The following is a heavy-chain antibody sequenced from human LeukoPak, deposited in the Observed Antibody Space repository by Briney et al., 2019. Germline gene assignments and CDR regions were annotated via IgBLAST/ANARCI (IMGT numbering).Heavy chain of an antibody. Sequence: ASVKVSCKTSGYAFTKYAISWVRQAPGQGLEWMGWISTYNGDTKYAQKFQGRVTMTTDTSTTTAYMEVRSLRSDDTAVYYCVRDPSNTSGWYIYFDYWGQGTVVTVSS. CDR2: ISTYNGDT. CDR1: GYAFTKYA. CDR3: VRDPSNTSGWYIYFDY. D-gene: IGHD6-19*01. V-gene: IGHV1-18*01. J-gene: IGHJ4*02.